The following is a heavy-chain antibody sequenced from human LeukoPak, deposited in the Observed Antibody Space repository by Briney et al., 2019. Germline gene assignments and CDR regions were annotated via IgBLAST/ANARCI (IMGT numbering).Heavy chain of an antibody. CDR1: GFTFSSYG. J-gene: IGHJ5*02. V-gene: IGHV3-33*01. D-gene: IGHD6-6*01. Sequence: GGSLRLSCAASGFTFSSYGMHWVRQASDKGLEWVAVIWYDGSNTYYADSVKGRFTISRDNSKNTLYLQMNSLRAEDTAVYYCARGSGSSSLNWFDPWGQGTLVTVSS. CDR3: ARGSGSSSLNWFDP. CDR2: IWYDGSNT.